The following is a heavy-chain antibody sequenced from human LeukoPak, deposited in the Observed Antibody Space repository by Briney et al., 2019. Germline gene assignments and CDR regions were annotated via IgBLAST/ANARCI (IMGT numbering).Heavy chain of an antibody. CDR1: RYIFTNYW. Sequence: GESLKISCKGSRYIFTNYWIGWVRQMPGKGLEWMGVIHPVDSDTRYSPSFQGPDTISADKSLNTAYLQWSSLKASDTAIYYCARRQGAYGDYNFDYWGQGTLVTVSS. D-gene: IGHD4-17*01. J-gene: IGHJ4*02. V-gene: IGHV5-51*01. CDR3: ARRQGAYGDYNFDY. CDR2: IHPVDSDT.